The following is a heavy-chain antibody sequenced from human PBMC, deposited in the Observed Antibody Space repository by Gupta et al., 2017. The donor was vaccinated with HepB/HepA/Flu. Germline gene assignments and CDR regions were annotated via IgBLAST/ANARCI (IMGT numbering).Heavy chain of an antibody. CDR3: AKGVDDILTGYLYFQH. Sequence: EVQLVESGGGLVQPGRSLRLFCAASGFTFDDYAMHLVRQSPGKGLEWVSGISWNSGSIGYADSVKGRFTISRDNAKNSLYLQMNSLRAEDTALYYCAKGVDDILTGYLYFQHWGQGTLVTVSS. CDR1: GFTFDDYA. D-gene: IGHD3-9*01. CDR2: ISWNSGSI. J-gene: IGHJ1*01. V-gene: IGHV3-9*01.